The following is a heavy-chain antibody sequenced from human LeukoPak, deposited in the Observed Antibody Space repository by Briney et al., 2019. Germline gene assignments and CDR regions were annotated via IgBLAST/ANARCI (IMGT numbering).Heavy chain of an antibody. D-gene: IGHD1-26*01. CDR3: ARVVGSYYDLDYFDY. V-gene: IGHV3-30*14. CDR1: GFTFSSYA. J-gene: IGHJ4*02. Sequence: GRSLRLSCAASGFTFSSYAMHWVRQAPGKGLEWVAVISYDGSNKYYADSVKGRFTISRGNSKNTLYLQMNSLRAEDTAVYYCARVVGSYYDLDYFDYWGQGTLVTVSS. CDR2: ISYDGSNK.